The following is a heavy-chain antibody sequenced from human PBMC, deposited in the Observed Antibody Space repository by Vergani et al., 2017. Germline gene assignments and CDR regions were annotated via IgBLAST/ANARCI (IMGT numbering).Heavy chain of an antibody. CDR3: AKDRDYYDSSGYYGWYFDL. D-gene: IGHD3-22*01. J-gene: IGHJ2*01. V-gene: IGHV3-23*01. CDR1: GFPFSRYA. CDR2: ISGSGGST. Sequence: EVQLLESGGGLVQPGGSLRLSCAASGFPFSRYAMSWVRQAPGTGLGWVSAISGSGGSTYYADSVKGRFTISRDNSKNTLYLQMNSLRAEDTAVYYCAKDRDYYDSSGYYGWYFDLWGRGTLVTVSS.